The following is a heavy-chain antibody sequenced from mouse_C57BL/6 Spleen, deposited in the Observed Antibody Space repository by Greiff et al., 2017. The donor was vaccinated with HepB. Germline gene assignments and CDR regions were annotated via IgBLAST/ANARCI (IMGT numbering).Heavy chain of an antibody. CDR3: VRHPLLAPYWYFDV. J-gene: IGHJ1*03. V-gene: IGHV10-1*01. CDR1: GFSFNTYA. Sequence: EVKLQESGGGLVQPKGSLKLSCAASGFSFNTYAMNWVRQAPGKGLEWVARIRSKSNNYATYYADSVKDRFTISRDDSESMLYLQMNNLKTEDTAMYYCVRHPLLAPYWYFDVWGTGTTVTVSS. D-gene: IGHD2-10*01. CDR2: IRSKSNNYAT.